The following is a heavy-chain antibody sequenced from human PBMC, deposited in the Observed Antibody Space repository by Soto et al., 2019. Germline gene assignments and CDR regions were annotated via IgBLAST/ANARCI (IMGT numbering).Heavy chain of an antibody. CDR1: GWSFSGYY. Sequence: XETLSLTCAVYGWSFSGYYWSWIRQPPGRGLEWIGEINHSGSTNYNPSLKSRVTISVDTSKNQFSLKLSSVTAADTAVYYCAKRRERYYDFWSARAPSWFDTWGQGTLVTVSS. V-gene: IGHV4-34*01. CDR3: AKRRERYYDFWSARAPSWFDT. CDR2: INHSGST. D-gene: IGHD3-3*01. J-gene: IGHJ5*02.